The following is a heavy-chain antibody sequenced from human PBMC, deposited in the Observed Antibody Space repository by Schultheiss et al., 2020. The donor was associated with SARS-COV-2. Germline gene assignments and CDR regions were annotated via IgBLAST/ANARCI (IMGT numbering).Heavy chain of an antibody. CDR1: GGSFSGYY. D-gene: IGHD3-9*01. Sequence: SETLSLTCAVYGGSFSGYYWSWIRQPPGKGLEWIGEINHSGSTNYNPSLKSRVTISVDTSKNQFSLKLNSVTAADTAVYYCARHAITIFAVGWFDPWGQGTLVTVSS. CDR3: ARHAITIFAVGWFDP. CDR2: INHSGST. J-gene: IGHJ5*02. V-gene: IGHV4-34*01.